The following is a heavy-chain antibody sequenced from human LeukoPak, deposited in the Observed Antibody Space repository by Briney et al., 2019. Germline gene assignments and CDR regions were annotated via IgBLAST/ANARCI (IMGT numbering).Heavy chain of an antibody. CDR2: ISYDGSNK. CDR1: GFTFSSYA. Sequence: GGSLRLSCAASGFTFSSYAMHWVRQAPGKGLEWVAVISYDGSNKYYADSVKGRFTISRDNSKNTLYLQMNSLRAEDTAVYYCAREGEGYDFWSGYASGWFDPWGQGTLVTVSS. D-gene: IGHD3-3*01. V-gene: IGHV3-30-3*01. CDR3: AREGEGYDFWSGYASGWFDP. J-gene: IGHJ5*02.